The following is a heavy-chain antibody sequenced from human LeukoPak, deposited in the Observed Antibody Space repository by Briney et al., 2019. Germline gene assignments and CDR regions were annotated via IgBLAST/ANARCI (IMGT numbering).Heavy chain of an antibody. CDR3: ARPLVGDALDY. CDR2: IWYDTSNE. V-gene: IGHV3-33*01. D-gene: IGHD1-26*01. Sequence: PGRSLRLSCAASGFTFSRYGMHWVRQAPGKGLEWVAVIWYDTSNEYYADSVKGRFTIFRDNSKNTLHLQMNSLRAEDTAVYYCARPLVGDALDYWGQGTLVTVSS. J-gene: IGHJ4*02. CDR1: GFTFSRYG.